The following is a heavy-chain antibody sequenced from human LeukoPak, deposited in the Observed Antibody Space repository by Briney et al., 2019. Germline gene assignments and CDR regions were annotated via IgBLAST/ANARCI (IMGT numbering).Heavy chain of an antibody. CDR2: IRSKANSYAT. CDR1: GFTFSGSA. J-gene: IGHJ4*02. V-gene: IGHV3-73*01. CDR3: TSPTYYYDSSGSTRDY. Sequence: PGGSLRLSCAASGFTFSGSAMHWVRQASGKGLEWVGRIRSKANSYATAYAASVNGRFTISRDDSKNTAYLQKNSLKTEDTAVYYCTSPTYYYDSSGSTRDYWGQGTLVTVSS. D-gene: IGHD3-22*01.